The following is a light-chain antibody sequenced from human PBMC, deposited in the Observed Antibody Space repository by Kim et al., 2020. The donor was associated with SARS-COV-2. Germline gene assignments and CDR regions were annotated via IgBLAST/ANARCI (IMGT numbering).Light chain of an antibody. CDR2: YDS. Sequence: PGKTARVTCGGNNIGSKSGHWYQQKPGPAPVLVIYYDSDRPSGIPERFSGSNSGNTATLTISRVEAGDEADYYCQVWDSSSDHPWVFGGGTQLTVL. CDR1: NIGSKS. CDR3: QVWDSSSDHPWV. V-gene: IGLV3-21*04. J-gene: IGLJ3*02.